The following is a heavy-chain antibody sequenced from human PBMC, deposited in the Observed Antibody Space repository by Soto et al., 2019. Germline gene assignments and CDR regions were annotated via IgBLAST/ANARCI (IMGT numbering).Heavy chain of an antibody. D-gene: IGHD6-6*01. J-gene: IGHJ4*02. V-gene: IGHV1-2*04. CDR2: ISPNSGGT. Sequence: ASVKAFGKASGYTFTGYYMHWVRQAPGQGLEWMGWISPNSGGTNYAQKFQGWVTVTRDTSISTAYMELSRLRSDDTAVYYCARGSRSWYSSSSVMVYWGQGTLVTVSS. CDR1: GYTFTGYY. CDR3: ARGSRSWYSSSSVMVY.